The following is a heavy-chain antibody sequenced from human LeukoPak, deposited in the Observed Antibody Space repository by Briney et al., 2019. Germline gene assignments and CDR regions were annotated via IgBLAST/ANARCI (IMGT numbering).Heavy chain of an antibody. CDR3: ARVRSQYGMDV. Sequence: ASVELSCKASGYTFTSYYLHWVRQAPGQGLEWVGTINPSGGSTTYAQKFRGRVTMTRDTSTSTVYMELGSLRSEDTAVYYCARVRSQYGMDVWGERTTVTVSS. D-gene: IGHD3-16*01. CDR1: GYTFTSYY. J-gene: IGHJ6*01. V-gene: IGHV1-46*01. CDR2: INPSGGST.